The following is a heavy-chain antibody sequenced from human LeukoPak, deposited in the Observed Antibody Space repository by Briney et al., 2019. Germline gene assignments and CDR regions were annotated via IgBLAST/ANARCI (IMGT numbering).Heavy chain of an antibody. V-gene: IGHV4-39*02. CDR2: IYYSGST. J-gene: IGHJ5*02. CDR1: GGSISSSSYY. CDR3: ARDRGTFDP. Sequence: SETLSLTCTVSGGSISSSSYYWGWIRQPPGKGLVWIGSIYYSGSTYYNPSLKSRVTISVDTSKNQFSLKLSSVTAADTAVYYCARDRGTFDPWGQGTLVTVSS. D-gene: IGHD3-16*01.